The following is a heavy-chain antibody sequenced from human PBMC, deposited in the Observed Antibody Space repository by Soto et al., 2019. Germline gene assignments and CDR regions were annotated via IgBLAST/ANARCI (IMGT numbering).Heavy chain of an antibody. D-gene: IGHD6-19*01. CDR1: GGSISSYY. V-gene: IGHV4-59*01. CDR2: IYHSGST. Sequence: SETLSLTCTVSGGSISSYYWSWIRQPPGKGLEWIGYIYHSGSTNYNPSLKSRVTISVDTSKNQFSLKLSSVTAADTAVYYCARVIAVAGYHYYGMDVWGQGTTVTVSS. CDR3: ARVIAVAGYHYYGMDV. J-gene: IGHJ6*02.